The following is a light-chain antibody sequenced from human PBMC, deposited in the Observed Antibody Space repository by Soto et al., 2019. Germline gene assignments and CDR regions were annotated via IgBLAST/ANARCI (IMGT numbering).Light chain of an antibody. J-gene: IGKJ5*01. CDR3: QQYDDWPLT. CDR2: DAS. Sequence: EIVMTPSPATLSVSPGERATLSCRASQSVSSYLAWYQQKPGQAPRLLIYDASNRATGIPARFSGSGSGTEFTLTISSLQSEDFAVYYCQQYDDWPLTFGQGTRLEI. CDR1: QSVSSY. V-gene: IGKV3D-15*01.